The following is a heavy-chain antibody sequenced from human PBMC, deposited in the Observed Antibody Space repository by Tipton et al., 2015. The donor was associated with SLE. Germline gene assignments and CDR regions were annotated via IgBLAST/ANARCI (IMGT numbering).Heavy chain of an antibody. Sequence: SLRLSCEASGFTFSSYAMSWVRQAPGKGLEWVSAISGSGGSTYYADSVKGRFTISRDNSKNTLYLQMNSLRAEDTAVYYCAKARYSSGWLVDYWGQGTLVTVSS. J-gene: IGHJ4*02. CDR2: ISGSGGST. V-gene: IGHV3-23*01. CDR1: GFTFSSYA. D-gene: IGHD6-19*01. CDR3: AKARYSSGWLVDY.